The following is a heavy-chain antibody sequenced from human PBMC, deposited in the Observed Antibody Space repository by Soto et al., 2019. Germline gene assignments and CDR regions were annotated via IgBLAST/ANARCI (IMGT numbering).Heavy chain of an antibody. CDR3: ARLGGYYQSLDT. CDR2: VYYTGTT. V-gene: IGHV4-59*08. D-gene: IGHD3-22*01. CDR1: GGSIDIYY. J-gene: IGHJ5*02. Sequence: TLSLTCTVSGGSIDIYYWTRIRQPPGKGLEWIGYVYYTGTTTYSPSLKSRVTISVDTSMNQISLKLSSVTAADTAFYYCARLGGYYQSLDTWGQVTLVTVSS.